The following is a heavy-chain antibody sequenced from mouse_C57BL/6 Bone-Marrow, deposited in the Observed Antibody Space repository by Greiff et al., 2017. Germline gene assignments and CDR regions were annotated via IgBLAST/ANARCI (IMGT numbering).Heavy chain of an antibody. V-gene: IGHV5-9*01. D-gene: IGHD1-1*01. CDR2: ISGGGGNT. J-gene: IGHJ1*03. CDR1: GFTFSSYT. Sequence: EVKLMESGGGLVKPGGSLKLSCAASGFTFSSYTMSWVRQTPEQRLQWVAAISGGGGNTYYPDSVKGRFTISRDNDKNILYLQMSRRRSEDTALYYGSRQVTTVLATKYFDVWGTGTTVTVSS. CDR3: SRQVTTVLATKYFDV.